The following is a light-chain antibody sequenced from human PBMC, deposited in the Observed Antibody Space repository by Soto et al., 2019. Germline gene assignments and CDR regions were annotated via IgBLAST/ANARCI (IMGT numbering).Light chain of an antibody. CDR1: SSDVGGYNY. V-gene: IGLV2-14*01. Sequence: QSALTQPASVSGSPGQSITISCTGTSSDVGGYNYVSWYQQHPGNAPKRMIYEVSNRPSGVSNRFSGSKSGNTASLTISGLQAEDEADYYCSSFTSINTWVFGGGTKLTVL. CDR3: SSFTSINTWV. J-gene: IGLJ3*02. CDR2: EVS.